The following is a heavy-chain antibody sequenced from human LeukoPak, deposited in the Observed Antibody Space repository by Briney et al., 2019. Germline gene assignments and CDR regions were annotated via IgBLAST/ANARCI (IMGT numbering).Heavy chain of an antibody. J-gene: IGHJ4*02. D-gene: IGHD6-19*01. CDR3: ARGKVVAGTPGQNSWDH. CDR1: GGSISSSSYY. CDR2: TYYSGST. Sequence: SETLSLTCTVSGGSISSSSYYWGWIRQPPGKGLEWIGSTYYSGSTYYNPSLKSRVTISVDTSKNQFSLKLSSVTAADTAVYYCARGKVVAGTPGQNSWDHWGQGTLVTVSS. V-gene: IGHV4-39*07.